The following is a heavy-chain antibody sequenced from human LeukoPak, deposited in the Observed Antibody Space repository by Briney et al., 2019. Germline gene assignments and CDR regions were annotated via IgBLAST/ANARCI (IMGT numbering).Heavy chain of an antibody. CDR1: GYTFTSYG. D-gene: IGHD3-22*01. CDR2: ISAYNGNT. Sequence: GASVKVSCKASGYTFTSYGISWVRQAPGQGLEWMGWISAYNGNTNYAQKLQGRVTMTTDTSTSTAYMELRSLRSDDTAVYYCARGPYYYDSSGYVLAFDIWGQGTMVTVPS. V-gene: IGHV1-18*01. J-gene: IGHJ3*02. CDR3: ARGPYYYDSSGYVLAFDI.